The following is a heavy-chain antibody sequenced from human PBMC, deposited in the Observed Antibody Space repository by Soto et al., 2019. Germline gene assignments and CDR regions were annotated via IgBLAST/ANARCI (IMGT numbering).Heavy chain of an antibody. Sequence: SLRLSCAASGFTFSSYGMHWVRQAPGKGLEWVAVIWYDGSNKYYADSVKGRFTISRDNSKNTLYLQMNSLRAEDTAVYYCARPRDGYTPFDYWGQGTLVTVSS. V-gene: IGHV3-33*01. J-gene: IGHJ4*02. CDR2: IWYDGSNK. D-gene: IGHD3-16*01. CDR3: ARPRDGYTPFDY. CDR1: GFTFSSYG.